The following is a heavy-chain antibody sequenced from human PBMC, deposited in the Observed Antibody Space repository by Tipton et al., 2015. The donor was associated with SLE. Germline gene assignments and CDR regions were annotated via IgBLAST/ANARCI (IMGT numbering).Heavy chain of an antibody. CDR2: IYYSGST. CDR1: GGSISSHY. V-gene: IGHV4-59*11. CDR3: ARRSYFGFDC. D-gene: IGHD1-26*01. Sequence: TLSLTCTVSGGSISSHYWSWIRQPPGKGLEWIGYIYYSGSTNYNPSLKSRVTISVDTSKNQFSLKLSSVTAADTAVYYCARRSYFGFDCWGQGTLVTVSS. J-gene: IGHJ4*02.